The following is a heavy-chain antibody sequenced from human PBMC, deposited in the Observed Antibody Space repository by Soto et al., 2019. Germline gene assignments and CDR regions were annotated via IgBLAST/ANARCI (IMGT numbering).Heavy chain of an antibody. Sequence: GSLRLSCTASGFTFNTHWMHWVRRAPGKGLVWVSRIYFDGITTNYADSVKGRLTVSRDNAKNTVYLHVNTLRDEDTAVYYCARGGAMGVDYWGQGTLVTVSS. CDR1: GFTFNTHW. V-gene: IGHV3-74*01. CDR2: IYFDGITT. D-gene: IGHD1-26*01. J-gene: IGHJ4*02. CDR3: ARGGAMGVDY.